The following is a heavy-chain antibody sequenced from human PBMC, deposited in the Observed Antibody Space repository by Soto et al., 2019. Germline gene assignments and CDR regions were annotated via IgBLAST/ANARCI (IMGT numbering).Heavy chain of an antibody. V-gene: IGHV4-39*01. CDR1: GGSISSSSYY. Sequence: SETLSLTCSVSGGSISSSSYYWGWIRQPPGKGLEWIGSIYYSGSTYYNPSLKSRVTISVDTSKKQFSLKLSSVTAADTAVYYCARSEGYSIGHYYYYGMDVWGQGDTV. D-gene: IGHD2-15*01. J-gene: IGHJ6*02. CDR3: ARSEGYSIGHYYYYGMDV. CDR2: IYYSGST.